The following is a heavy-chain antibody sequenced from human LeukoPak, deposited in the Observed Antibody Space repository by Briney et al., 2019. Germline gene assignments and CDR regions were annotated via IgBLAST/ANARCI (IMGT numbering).Heavy chain of an antibody. J-gene: IGHJ5*01. CDR3: IRIDGWPDS. V-gene: IGHV3-74*01. Sequence: GGSLSPSRAASGFTFSNYWMHWVRQAPGKGLVWVSRIGDDGSNINYADSVKGRFTISRDNAKNTLYLQMNSLRAEDAAVYYCIRIDGWPDSWGRGTVVTVSS. D-gene: IGHD5-24*01. CDR2: IGDDGSNI. CDR1: GFTFSNYW.